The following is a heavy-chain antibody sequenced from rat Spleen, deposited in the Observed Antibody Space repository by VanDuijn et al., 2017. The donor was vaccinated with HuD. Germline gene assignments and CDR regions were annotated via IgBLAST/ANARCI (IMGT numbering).Heavy chain of an antibody. D-gene: IGHD1-10*01. CDR1: GFIFSNFD. V-gene: IGHV5-25*01. J-gene: IGHJ3*01. CDR3: ARHGLYSNYGWFAY. Sequence: EVQLVESGGGLVQPGRSLKLSCAASGFIFSNFDMAWVRQAPTKGLEWVASISPSGVTYYPDSVKDRFTISRDNAKSTLYLQMDSLRSEDTASYYCARHGLYSNYGWFAYWGQGTLVTVSS. CDR2: ISPSGVT.